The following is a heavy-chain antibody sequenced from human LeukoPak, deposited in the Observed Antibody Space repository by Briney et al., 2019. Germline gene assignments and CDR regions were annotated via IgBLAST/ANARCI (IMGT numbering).Heavy chain of an antibody. CDR2: IKDDGSQK. V-gene: IGHV3-7*01. Sequence: GGSLRLSCAPSGFNFIKYWMTWVRQLPGKGLEWVANIKDDGSQKYYVDSVKGRFTISRDNGKKSLYLQMNSLRGEDTAVYYCARDTSRGFDPWGQGTLVTVSS. D-gene: IGHD6-13*01. J-gene: IGHJ5*02. CDR3: ARDTSRGFDP. CDR1: GFNFIKYW.